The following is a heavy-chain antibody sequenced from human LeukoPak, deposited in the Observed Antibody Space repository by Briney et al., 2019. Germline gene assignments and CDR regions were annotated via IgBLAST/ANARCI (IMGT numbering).Heavy chain of an antibody. CDR3: ARGGYPDSDFDY. J-gene: IGHJ4*02. CDR2: FGTRSTSV. D-gene: IGHD3-22*01. Sequence: GGSLRLSCTASGVTFSGHSMNWIRQAPGKGLEWVSSFGTRSTSVYHAGSVKGRFAISRDNAKNSLYLQMSSLRAEDTAVYYCARGGYPDSDFDYWGQGTLVTVSS. CDR1: GVTFSGHS. V-gene: IGHV3-21*01.